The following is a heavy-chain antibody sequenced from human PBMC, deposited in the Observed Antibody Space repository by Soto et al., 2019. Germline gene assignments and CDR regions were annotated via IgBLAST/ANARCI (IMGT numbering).Heavy chain of an antibody. V-gene: IGHV3-23*01. CDR1: GCTFSSYA. J-gene: IGHJ4*02. D-gene: IGHD2-15*01. Sequence: GGSLRLSCAAAGCTFSSYAMSWVVQAPGKGLEWVSAISGSGGSTYYADSVKGRFTISRDNSKNTLYLQMNSLRAEDTAVYYCAKGLVVVAATALDYGGQGTLVTVSS. CDR3: AKGLVVVAATALDY. CDR2: ISGSGGST.